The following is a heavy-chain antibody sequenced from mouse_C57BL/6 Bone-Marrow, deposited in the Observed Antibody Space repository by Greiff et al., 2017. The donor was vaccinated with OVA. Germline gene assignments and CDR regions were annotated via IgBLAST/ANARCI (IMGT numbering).Heavy chain of an antibody. Sequence: EVQGVESGGGLVKPGGSLKLSCAASGFTFSSYAMSWVRQTPEKRLEWVATISDGGSYTYYPDNVKGRFTISSDNAKNNLYLQMSHLKSEDTAMYYCARDHYYGSSFDYWGQGTTLTVSS. D-gene: IGHD1-1*01. CDR1: GFTFSSYA. CDR2: ISDGGSYT. V-gene: IGHV5-4*01. CDR3: ARDHYYGSSFDY. J-gene: IGHJ2*01.